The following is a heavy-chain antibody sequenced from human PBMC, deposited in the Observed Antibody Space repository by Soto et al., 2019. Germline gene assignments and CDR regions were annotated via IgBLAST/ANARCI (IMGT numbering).Heavy chain of an antibody. CDR3: AGARDGYNYHYYYGMDV. V-gene: IGHV1-69*12. CDR1: GGTFSSYA. CDR2: IIPIFGTA. D-gene: IGHD1-1*01. Sequence: QVQLVQSGAEVKKPGSSVKVSCKASGGTFSSYAISSVRQAPGQGLEWMGGIIPIFGTANYAQKFQGRVTITADESTSTAYMELSSLRSEDTAVYYCAGARDGYNYHYYYGMDVWGQGTTVTVSS. J-gene: IGHJ6*02.